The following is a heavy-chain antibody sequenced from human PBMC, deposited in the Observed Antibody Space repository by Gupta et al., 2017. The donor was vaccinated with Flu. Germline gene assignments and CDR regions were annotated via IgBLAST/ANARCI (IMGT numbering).Heavy chain of an antibody. Sequence: QVTLKESGPVLVKPTETLTLTCTVSGFSLSNARMGVSWIRQPPGKALEWLAHIFSNDEKSYSTSLKSRLTISKDTSKSQVVLTMTNMDPVDTATYYCARISAAADNYYYGMDVWGQGTTVTVSS. CDR3: ARISAAADNYYYGMDV. V-gene: IGHV2-26*01. J-gene: IGHJ6*02. D-gene: IGHD6-13*01. CDR1: GFSLSNARMG. CDR2: IFSNDEK.